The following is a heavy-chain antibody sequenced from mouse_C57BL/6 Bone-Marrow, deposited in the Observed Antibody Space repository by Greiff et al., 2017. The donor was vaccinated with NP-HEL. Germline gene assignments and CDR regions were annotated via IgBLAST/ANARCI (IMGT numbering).Heavy chain of an antibody. CDR1: GYSFTDYN. CDR2: INPNYGTT. CDR3: ARTNWDGGCWFAY. V-gene: IGHV1-39*01. J-gene: IGHJ3*01. Sequence: VQLQQSGPELVKPGASVKISCKASGYSFTDYNMNWVKQSNGKSLEWIGVINPNYGTTSYNQKFKDKATLTADKSSSTAYMQLSSLTSEDSAVYYCARTNWDGGCWFAYWGQGTLVTVSA. D-gene: IGHD4-1*01.